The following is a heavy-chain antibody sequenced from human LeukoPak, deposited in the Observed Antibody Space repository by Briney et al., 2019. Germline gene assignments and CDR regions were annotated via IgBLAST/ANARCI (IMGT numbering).Heavy chain of an antibody. D-gene: IGHD3-3*01. V-gene: IGHV1-69*13. CDR2: IIPIFGTA. CDR1: GGTFSSYA. J-gene: IGHJ4*02. Sequence: ASVKVSCKASGGTFSSYAISWVRQAPGQGLEWMGGIIPIFGTANYAQKFQGRVTITADESTSTAYMELSSLRSEDTAVYYCARAFRTLSDDFWRGYPNFDYWGQGTLVTVSS. CDR3: ARAFRTLSDDFWRGYPNFDY.